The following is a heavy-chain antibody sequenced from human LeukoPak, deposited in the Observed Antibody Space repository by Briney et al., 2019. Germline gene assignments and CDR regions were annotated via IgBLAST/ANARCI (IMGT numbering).Heavy chain of an antibody. D-gene: IGHD3-22*01. V-gene: IGHV3-11*03. CDR3: ATVPMGGYDSSGHKEDY. Sequence: PGGSLRLSCAASGFTFSDYYMSWIRQAPGKGLECLSYINPTSGYTPYADSVKGRFTISRDNSKNTLYLQMNSLRAEDTTVYYCATVPMGGYDSSGHKEDYWGQGTLVTVSS. J-gene: IGHJ4*02. CDR1: GFTFSDYY. CDR2: INPTSGYT.